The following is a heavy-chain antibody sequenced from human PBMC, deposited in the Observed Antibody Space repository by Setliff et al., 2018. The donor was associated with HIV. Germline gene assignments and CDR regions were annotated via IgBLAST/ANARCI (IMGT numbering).Heavy chain of an antibody. CDR3: ARDSRDIVVVIAPEPEPYYYYGMDV. J-gene: IGHJ6*04. Sequence: ASVKVSCKASGYTFTNYYMHWVRQAPGQGLEWMGIINPSGGSTSYAQKFQGRLTITADESTSTVYMELSSLRSEDTAVYFCARDSRDIVVVIAPEPEPYYYYGMDVWGEGTTVTVSS. D-gene: IGHD2-15*01. CDR2: INPSGGST. CDR1: GYTFTNYY. V-gene: IGHV1-46*01.